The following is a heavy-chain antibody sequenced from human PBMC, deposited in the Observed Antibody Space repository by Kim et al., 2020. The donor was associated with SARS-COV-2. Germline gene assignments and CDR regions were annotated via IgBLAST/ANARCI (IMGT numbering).Heavy chain of an antibody. V-gene: IGHV3-53*01. CDR3: ARISRQSYCGGDCYIWGY. D-gene: IGHD2-21*02. Sequence: GGSLRLSCAASGFTVSSSYMSWVRQAPGKGLEWVSVIYSGGNIYYPDSVKGRFTISRDNSKNTLYLQMDSLRADDTAVYYCARISRQSYCGGDCYIWGY. CDR2: IYSGGNI. J-gene: IGHJ2*01. CDR1: GFTVSSSY.